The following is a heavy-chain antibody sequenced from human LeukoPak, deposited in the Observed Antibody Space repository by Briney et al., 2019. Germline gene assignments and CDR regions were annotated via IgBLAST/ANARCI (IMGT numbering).Heavy chain of an antibody. Sequence: SETLSLTCTVSGGSISSYYWSWIRQPPGKGLEWIGHVYSTGNTKYNPSLKSRVTISADTSKNQISLRLRSVTAADTAMFYCARDGDAVSAAIAGAFDLWGRGTMVTVSS. J-gene: IGHJ3*01. CDR1: GGSISSYY. CDR2: VYSTGNT. CDR3: ARDGDAVSAAIAGAFDL. V-gene: IGHV4-4*08. D-gene: IGHD2-2*01.